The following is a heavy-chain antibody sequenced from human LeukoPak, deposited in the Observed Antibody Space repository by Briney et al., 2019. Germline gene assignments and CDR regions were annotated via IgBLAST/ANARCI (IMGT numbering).Heavy chain of an antibody. CDR2: INTNTGNP. D-gene: IGHD2-2*01. CDR3: ARKAEATDCSSTSCYYNWFDP. Sequence: GASVKVSCKASGYTFTGYYMHWVRQAPGQGLEWMGWINTNTGNPTYAQGFTGRFVFSLDTSVSTAYLQISSLKAEDTAVYYCARKAEATDCSSTSCYYNWFDPWGQGTLVTVSS. J-gene: IGHJ5*02. CDR1: GYTFTGYY. V-gene: IGHV7-4-1*02.